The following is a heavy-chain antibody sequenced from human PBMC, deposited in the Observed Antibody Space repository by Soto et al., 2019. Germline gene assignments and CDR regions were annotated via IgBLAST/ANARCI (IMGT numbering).Heavy chain of an antibody. J-gene: IGHJ4*02. D-gene: IGHD6-19*01. Sequence: QLQLQESGPGLVKPSETLSLTCTVSGGPISSSSYYWGWLRQPPGKGLEWIGRIYYSGSTYYNPSLKSRVTIHVETSENQFSLEVSSVTAADTAVYYCASLPVGIGVAEYYFDYWGQGTLVTVSS. V-gene: IGHV4-39*01. CDR1: GGPISSSSYY. CDR2: IYYSGST. CDR3: ASLPVGIGVAEYYFDY.